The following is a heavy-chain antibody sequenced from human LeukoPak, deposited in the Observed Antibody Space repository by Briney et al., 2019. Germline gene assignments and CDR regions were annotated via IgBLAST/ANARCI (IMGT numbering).Heavy chain of an antibody. CDR2: ISSSSSYI. CDR3: AREGGYQYYYAMDV. J-gene: IGHJ6*02. D-gene: IGHD3-16*01. CDR1: GFTFKTYT. V-gene: IGHV3-21*01. Sequence: PGGSLRLSCAASGFTFKTYTMHWVRQAPGMGLEWVSSISSSSSYIFYADSVKGRFTISRYNAKNSLYLQMSSLRAEDAAVYYCAREGGYQYYYAMDVWGQGTTVTVSS.